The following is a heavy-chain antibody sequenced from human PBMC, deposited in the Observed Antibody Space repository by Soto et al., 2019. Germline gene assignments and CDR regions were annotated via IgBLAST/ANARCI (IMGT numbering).Heavy chain of an antibody. CDR2: ISYDGNKK. Sequence: QVQLVESGGGVVQPGRSLRLSCAASGFTFSSYAMHWVRQAPGKGLEWVAVISYDGNKKYYADSVKGRFTMSRDNSKKQLHLQMNTPRAEDTAVYYCVRDKYGVTPAYGMDVWGQGTTVTVSS. D-gene: IGHD2-21*02. CDR1: GFTFSSYA. CDR3: VRDKYGVTPAYGMDV. V-gene: IGHV3-30-3*01. J-gene: IGHJ6*02.